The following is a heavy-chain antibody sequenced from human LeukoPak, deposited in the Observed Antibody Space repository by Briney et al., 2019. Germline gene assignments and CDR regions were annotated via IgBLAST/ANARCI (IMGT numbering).Heavy chain of an antibody. V-gene: IGHV3-48*01. CDR1: RFTLSSYS. CDR2: ISSGSTTI. J-gene: IGHJ4*02. Sequence: GGSLRLSCATSRFTLSSYSMNWVRQAPGKGLEWVSYISSGSTTIYYADSVKGRFTISRDNAKNSLYLQMNSLRAEDTAVYYCARDVEQWLVRVYYFDYWGQGTLVTVSS. D-gene: IGHD6-19*01. CDR3: ARDVEQWLVRVYYFDY.